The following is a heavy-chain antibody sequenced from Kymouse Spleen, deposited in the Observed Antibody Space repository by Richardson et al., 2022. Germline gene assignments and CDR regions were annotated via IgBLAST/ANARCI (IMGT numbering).Heavy chain of an antibody. CDR3: AREWFGELYRYYYYYYGMDV. V-gene: IGHV6-1*01. J-gene: IGHJ6*02. Sequence: QVQLQQSGPGLVKPSQTLSLTCAISGDSVSSNSAAWNWIRQSPSRGLEWLGRTYYRSKWYNDYAVSVKSRITINPDTSKNQFSLQLNSVTPEDTAVYYCAREWFGELYRYYYYYYGMDVWGQGTTVTVSS. CDR2: TYYRSKWYN. D-gene: IGHD3-10*01. CDR1: GDSVSSNSAA.